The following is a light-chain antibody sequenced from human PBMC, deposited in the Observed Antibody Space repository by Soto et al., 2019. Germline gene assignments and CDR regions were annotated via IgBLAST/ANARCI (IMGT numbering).Light chain of an antibody. CDR2: HAS. J-gene: IGKJ3*01. CDR3: HQYGSSPFT. V-gene: IGKV3-20*01. CDR1: QSVNSKY. Sequence: IVLTQSPGTLSLSPGERATLSCRASQSVNSKYLAWYQQKPGQAPRLLIFHASTRATGIPDRFSGSGSGTDFTLTVSRLEPEDSAVYYCHQYGSSPFTFGPGTKVDI.